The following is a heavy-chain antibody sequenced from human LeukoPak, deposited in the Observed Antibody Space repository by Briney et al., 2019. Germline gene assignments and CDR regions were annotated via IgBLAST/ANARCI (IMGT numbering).Heavy chain of an antibody. Sequence: PGGSLRLSCAASGFTFSSYAMSWVRQAPGKGLEWVSGISGGAGTPYYADSVKGRFTISRDNSKSTLYLQMTSLRAEDTAVYYCAKRRTTVITMDHFDYWGQGTLVTVSS. J-gene: IGHJ4*02. V-gene: IGHV3-23*01. D-gene: IGHD4-17*01. CDR2: ISGGAGTP. CDR3: AKRRTTVITMDHFDY. CDR1: GFTFSSYA.